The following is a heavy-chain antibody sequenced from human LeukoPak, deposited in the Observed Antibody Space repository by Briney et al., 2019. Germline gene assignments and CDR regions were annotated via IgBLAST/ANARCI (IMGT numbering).Heavy chain of an antibody. CDR2: IKQDGSEK. Sequence: PGGSLRLSCAASGFTFSSYWMSWVRQAPGKRLEWVANIKQDGSEKYYVDSVKGRFTISRDNAKNSLYLQMNSLRAEDTAVYYCARGHYSSGWYWFDPWGQGTLVTVSS. D-gene: IGHD6-19*01. J-gene: IGHJ5*02. CDR1: GFTFSSYW. V-gene: IGHV3-7*01. CDR3: ARGHYSSGWYWFDP.